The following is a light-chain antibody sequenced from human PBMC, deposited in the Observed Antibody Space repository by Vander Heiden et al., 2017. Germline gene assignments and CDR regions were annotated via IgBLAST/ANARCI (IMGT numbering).Light chain of an antibody. CDR1: RSNIGTNY. J-gene: IGLJ2*01. CDR2: IKY. V-gene: IGLV1-47*01. Sequence: VTISCSGGRSNIGTNYDYWYQQLPASAPQILIVIKYQRPSGVPDRFSASTSGSSDYPATHALRSEDEADEDGSTWDATLSGRVVFGGGTRLTAL. CDR3: STWDATLSGRVV.